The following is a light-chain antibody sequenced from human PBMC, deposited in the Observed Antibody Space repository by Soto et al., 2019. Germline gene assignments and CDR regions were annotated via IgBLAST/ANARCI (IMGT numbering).Light chain of an antibody. V-gene: IGKV3-15*01. Sequence: ILMTQSPATLSVSPGERATLYCRASQSVSNNLAWYQHKPGQAPRLLIYDASTRATGIPARFSGSGSGTEFTLTISGLQSEDFAVYYCQQYNIWPPWTFGQGTKVEVK. CDR3: QQYNIWPPWT. CDR1: QSVSNN. J-gene: IGKJ1*01. CDR2: DAS.